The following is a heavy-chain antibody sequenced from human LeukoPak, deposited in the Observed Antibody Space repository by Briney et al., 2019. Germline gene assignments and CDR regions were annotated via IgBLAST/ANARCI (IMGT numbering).Heavy chain of an antibody. CDR3: GRVAGTMAYYFDY. Sequence: GESLKISCKGSGYSFTSYWIGWVRQMPGKGLEWMGIIYPGDSDTRYSPSFQGQVPLSADKSISTAYLQWSSLKASDTAMYYCGRVAGTMAYYFDYWGQGTLVTVSS. V-gene: IGHV5-51*01. D-gene: IGHD3-10*01. CDR2: IYPGDSDT. CDR1: GYSFTSYW. J-gene: IGHJ4*02.